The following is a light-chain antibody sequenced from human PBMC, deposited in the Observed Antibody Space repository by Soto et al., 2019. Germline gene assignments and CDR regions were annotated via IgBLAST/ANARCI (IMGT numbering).Light chain of an antibody. CDR3: QQYNTYWT. J-gene: IGKJ1*01. Sequence: DIQMTQSPSTLSASVGDRVTITCRASQNINWYLAWYQQKPGKAPKLLISEAASLPRGVPSRFSGSGSGTEFTLTISSLQPDDVATYYCQQYNTYWTFGQGTKVEI. CDR2: EAA. V-gene: IGKV1-5*03. CDR1: QNINWY.